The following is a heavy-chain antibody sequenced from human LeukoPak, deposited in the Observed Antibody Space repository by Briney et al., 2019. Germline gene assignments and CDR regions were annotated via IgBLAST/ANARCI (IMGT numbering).Heavy chain of an antibody. D-gene: IGHD6-13*01. J-gene: IGHJ5*02. CDR2: IYTSGST. CDR3: ARGRLAAAGSYWFDP. CDR1: GGSINSYY. Sequence: SETLSLTCTVSGGSINSYYRSWIRQPAGKGLEWIGRIYTSGSTNYNPSLKSRVTMSVDTSKNQFSLKLSSVTAADTAVYYCARGRLAAAGSYWFDPWGQGTLVTVSS. V-gene: IGHV4-4*07.